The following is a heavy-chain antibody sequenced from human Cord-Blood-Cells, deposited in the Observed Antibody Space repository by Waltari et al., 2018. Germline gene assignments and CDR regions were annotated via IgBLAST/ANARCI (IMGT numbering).Heavy chain of an antibody. Sequence: QVQLQESGPGLVKPSETLSLTCTVSGGPTRSYYWSWIRQPAGKGLEWIGRIYTSGSTNYNPSLKSRVTMSVDTSKNQFSLKLSSVTAADTAVYYCARDLGIVVVPAANPNWYFDLWGRGTLVTVSS. V-gene: IGHV4-4*07. CDR2: IYTSGST. CDR3: ARDLGIVVVPAANPNWYFDL. J-gene: IGHJ2*01. D-gene: IGHD2-2*01. CDR1: GGPTRSYY.